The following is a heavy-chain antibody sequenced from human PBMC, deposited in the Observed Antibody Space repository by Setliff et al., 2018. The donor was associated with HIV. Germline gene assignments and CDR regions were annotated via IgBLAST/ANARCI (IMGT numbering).Heavy chain of an antibody. J-gene: IGHJ4*02. CDR1: GFTFSNSW. D-gene: IGHD6-25*01. V-gene: IGHV3-7*01. CDR3: TRTSRAAY. Sequence: LRLSCAASGFTFSNSWMTWVRQAPGKGLEWVANIKKDGSDKFYADSVKGRFTISRDNAKSSLYLQMNSLRAEDTAVYYCTRTSRAAYWGRGTLVTV. CDR2: IKKDGSDK.